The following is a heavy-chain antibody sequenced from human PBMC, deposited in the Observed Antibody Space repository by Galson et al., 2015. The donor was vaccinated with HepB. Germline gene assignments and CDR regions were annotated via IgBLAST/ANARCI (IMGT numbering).Heavy chain of an antibody. CDR1: GFTFSSYW. D-gene: IGHD4-17*01. J-gene: IGHJ4*02. CDR3: ASLVYGDFPPFYY. V-gene: IGHV3-7*03. CDR2: IKQDGSEK. Sequence: SLRLSCAASGFTFSSYWMSWVRQAPGKGLEWVANIKQDGSEKYYVDSVKGRFTISRDNAKNSLYLQMNSLRAEDTAVYYCASLVYGDFPPFYYWGQGTLVTVSS.